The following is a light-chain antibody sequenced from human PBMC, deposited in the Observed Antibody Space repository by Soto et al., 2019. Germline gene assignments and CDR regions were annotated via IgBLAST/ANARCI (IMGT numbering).Light chain of an antibody. CDR3: QQYGSSPIT. Sequence: EIVLTQSPGTLSLSPGERATLSCRASQSVSSSYLAWYQQKPGQAPRLLIYGASSRATGIPDRFSGSGSGTDFALTISRLEPEDFAVYYCQQYGSSPITFGQGTLRAIK. J-gene: IGKJ5*01. V-gene: IGKV3-20*01. CDR2: GAS. CDR1: QSVSSSY.